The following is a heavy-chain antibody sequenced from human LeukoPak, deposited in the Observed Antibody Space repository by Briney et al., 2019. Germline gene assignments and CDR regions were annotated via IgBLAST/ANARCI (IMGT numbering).Heavy chain of an antibody. CDR3: ARAVESAATLFDY. D-gene: IGHD2-15*01. V-gene: IGHV4-31*03. J-gene: IGHJ4*02. Sequence: SETLSLTCTVSGGSISSGGYYWSWIRQHPGKGLEWIGYIYYSGSTYYNPSLKSRVTISVDASKNQFSLKLSSVTAADTAVYYCARAVESAATLFDYWGQGTLVTVSS. CDR2: IYYSGST. CDR1: GGSISSGGYY.